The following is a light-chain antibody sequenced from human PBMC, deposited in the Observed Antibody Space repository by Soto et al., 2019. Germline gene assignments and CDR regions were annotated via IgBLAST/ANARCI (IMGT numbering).Light chain of an antibody. Sequence: QPVLTQSPSASASLGASVKLTFTLSSGHISYAIAWHQQQPERGPRYLMKLNTDGTHKKGDGIPDRFSGSRSGAECHLTISSLQSEDEADYYCQTWGTGIVVFGGGTKLTVL. J-gene: IGLJ2*01. CDR3: QTWGTGIVV. CDR2: LNTDGTH. V-gene: IGLV4-69*01. CDR1: SGHISYA.